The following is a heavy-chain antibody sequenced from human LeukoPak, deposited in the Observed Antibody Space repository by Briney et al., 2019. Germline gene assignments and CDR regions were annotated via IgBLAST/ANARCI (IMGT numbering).Heavy chain of an antibody. CDR2: TYYRSKWYN. CDR1: GDSVSIAA. V-gene: IGHV6-1*01. J-gene: IGHJ4*02. CDR3: ARGGIGYCTSSSCYFDY. D-gene: IGHD2-2*01. Sequence: SQTLSLTCAISGDSVSIAAWNWIRQSPSRGLEWLGRTYYRSKWYNDYAVSVKSRITINPDTSKNQFSLQLNSVTPEDTAVYYCARGGIGYCTSSSCYFDYWGQGTLVTVSS.